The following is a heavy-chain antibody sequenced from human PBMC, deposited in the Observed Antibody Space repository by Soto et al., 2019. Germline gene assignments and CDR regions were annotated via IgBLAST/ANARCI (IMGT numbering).Heavy chain of an antibody. Sequence: GGSLRLSCAASGFTFSSYSMNWVRQAPGKGLEWVSSISSSSSYIYYADSVKGRFTISRDNAKNSLYLQMNSLRAEDTAVYYCARDVADGSRVYAISDYWGQGTLVTVSS. J-gene: IGHJ4*02. CDR3: ARDVADGSRVYAISDY. CDR2: ISSSSSYI. V-gene: IGHV3-21*01. CDR1: GFTFSSYS. D-gene: IGHD2-8*01.